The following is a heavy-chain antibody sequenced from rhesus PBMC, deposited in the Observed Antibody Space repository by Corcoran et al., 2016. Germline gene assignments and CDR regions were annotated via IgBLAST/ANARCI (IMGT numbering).Heavy chain of an antibody. Sequence: QVQLQESGPGVVKPSETLSLTCAVSGGSISDSYRWSWIRQPPGKGLEWIGYIYGSSTRTNFNASHKRQVTMTIDTSKNQFSLKLSSVTAEDTAVYYCARGLEPSWGYWYFDLWDPGTPITISS. V-gene: IGHV4S10*01. D-gene: IGHD1-1*01. CDR1: GGSISDSYR. J-gene: IGHJ2*01. CDR2: IYGSSTRT. CDR3: ARGLEPSWGYWYFDL.